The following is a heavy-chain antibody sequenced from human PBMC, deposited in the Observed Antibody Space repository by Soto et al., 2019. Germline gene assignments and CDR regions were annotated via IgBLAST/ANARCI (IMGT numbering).Heavy chain of an antibody. CDR3: VKLHREPYY. Sequence: PGGSLRLSCAASGSTLSTYTMNWVRQAPGKGLEYVSGISSNGGNTHYADSVKGRFSISRDNSKNALYLQMSSLRAEDTAVYYCVKLHREPYYWGQGTLVTVSS. J-gene: IGHJ4*02. V-gene: IGHV3-64D*08. CDR1: GSTLSTYT. D-gene: IGHD1-1*01. CDR2: ISSNGGNT.